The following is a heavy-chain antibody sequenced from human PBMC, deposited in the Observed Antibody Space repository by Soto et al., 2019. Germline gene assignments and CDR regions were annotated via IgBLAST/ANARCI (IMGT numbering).Heavy chain of an antibody. CDR1: GGSISSYY. Sequence: SETLSLTCTVSGGSISSYYRSWIRQPPGKGLEWIGYIYYSGSTNYNPSLKSRVTISLDTSKNQFSLKLSSVTAADTAVYYCARGDWGSNFDYWGQGTLVTVSS. V-gene: IGHV4-59*01. D-gene: IGHD7-27*01. CDR2: IYYSGST. CDR3: ARGDWGSNFDY. J-gene: IGHJ4*02.